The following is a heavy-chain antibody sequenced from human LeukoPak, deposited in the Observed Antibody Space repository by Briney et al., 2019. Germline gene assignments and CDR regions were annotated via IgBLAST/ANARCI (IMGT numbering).Heavy chain of an antibody. J-gene: IGHJ6*02. CDR2: IYYSGST. Sequence: PSETLSLTCTVSGGSISSGAYPWSWIRQHPGEGLEWIGYIYYSGSTYYNPSLKNRVSISVDTSKNQFSLKLSSVTAADTAVYYCARGRGVWGQGTTVTVSS. CDR1: GGSISSGAYP. CDR3: ARGRGV. V-gene: IGHV4-31*03.